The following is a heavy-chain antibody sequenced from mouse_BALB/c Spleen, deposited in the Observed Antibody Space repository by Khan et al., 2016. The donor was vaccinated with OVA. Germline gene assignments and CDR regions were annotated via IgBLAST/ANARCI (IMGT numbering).Heavy chain of an antibody. CDR2: IFPGSGTT. V-gene: IGHV1S132*01. CDR1: GYTFTNYW. J-gene: IGHJ3*01. Sequence: QVQLQQSGAELVKPGASVKLSCKTSGYTFTNYWIQWVKQRPGQGLGWIGEIFPGSGTTYYNEDFKGKATLTIDTTSRTAYMQLSSLTSEESAVYYCARGDLGNYKFAYWGQGTLVTVSA. CDR3: ARGDLGNYKFAY. D-gene: IGHD2-1*01.